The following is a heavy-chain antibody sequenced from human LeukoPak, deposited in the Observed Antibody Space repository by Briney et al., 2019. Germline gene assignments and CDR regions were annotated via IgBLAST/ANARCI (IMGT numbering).Heavy chain of an antibody. Sequence: PSETLSLTCGVYGGSFSGYYWTWLRQPPGKGLQGTGEFYHSGTTHYNLSLKSRVTISVDTSKNQFSLKLSSVTAADTAVYYCSRARRLPHSSSRYYYYYGMDVWGQGTTVTVSS. CDR2: FYHSGTT. CDR1: GGSFSGYY. J-gene: IGHJ6*02. D-gene: IGHD6-13*01. CDR3: SRARRLPHSSSRYYYYYGMDV. V-gene: IGHV4-34*01.